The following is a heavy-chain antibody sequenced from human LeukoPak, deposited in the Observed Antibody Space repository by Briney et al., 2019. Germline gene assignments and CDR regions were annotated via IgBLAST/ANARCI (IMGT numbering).Heavy chain of an antibody. CDR3: ATRDYTSSKY. J-gene: IGHJ4*02. CDR2: INSDGGTT. V-gene: IGHV3-74*01. CDR1: GFALSSYW. Sequence: PGGSLRLSCAASGFALSSYWMHWVRQAPGKGLVWVSDINSDGGTTRYADSVQGRFTISRDNAKNTLYLQMNSLRADDTAVYYCATRDYTSSKYWGQGTLVTVAS. D-gene: IGHD6-6*01.